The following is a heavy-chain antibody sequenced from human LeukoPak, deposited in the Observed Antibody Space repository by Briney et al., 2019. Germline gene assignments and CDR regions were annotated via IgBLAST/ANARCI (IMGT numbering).Heavy chain of an antibody. CDR3: AKARYYGDYPQAIDY. V-gene: IGHV3-30*18. CDR1: GFTFSSYG. CDR2: ISYDGSNK. D-gene: IGHD4-17*01. J-gene: IGHJ4*02. Sequence: PGGSLRLSCAASGFTFSSYGMHWVRQAPGKGLEWVAVISYDGSNKYYADSVKGRFTISRDNSKNTLYLQMNSLRAEDTAVYYCAKARYYGDYPQAIDYWGQGTLVTVSS.